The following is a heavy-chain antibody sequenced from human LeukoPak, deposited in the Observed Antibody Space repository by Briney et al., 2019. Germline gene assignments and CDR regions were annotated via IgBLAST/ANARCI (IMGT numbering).Heavy chain of an antibody. CDR3: ARYDSRGSGSTQLEY. V-gene: IGHV4-38-2*01. CDR2: IFRGGST. CDR1: GYSISIAYY. J-gene: IGHJ4*02. D-gene: IGHD3-3*01. Sequence: AETLSLTCAVSGYSISIAYYWGWIRQPPGKGLEWVGRIFRGGSTSYNPSLMSRLTMSMDTSKNQFSLQLTSVTAADTAVYYCARYDSRGSGSTQLEYWGQGILVTISS.